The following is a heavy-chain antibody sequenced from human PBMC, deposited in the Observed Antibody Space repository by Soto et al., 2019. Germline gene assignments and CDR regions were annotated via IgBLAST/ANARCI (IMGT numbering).Heavy chain of an antibody. CDR1: GFPFTTYG. CDR3: VGGQYYVDY. V-gene: IGHV3-30*03. Sequence: QVQLVESGGGVVQPGRSLRLSCAASGFPFTTYGMHWVREGPGKGLEWVAVISYDGSNTYYADSGKGRFTISRDNSKNTLYLQMNSLRPEDTAWYYCVGGQYYVDYRGQGTLVTVSS. CDR2: ISYDGSNT. J-gene: IGHJ4*02. D-gene: IGHD3-10*01.